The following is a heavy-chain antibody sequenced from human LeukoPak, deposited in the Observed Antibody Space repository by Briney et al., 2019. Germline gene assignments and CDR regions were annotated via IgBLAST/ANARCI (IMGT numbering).Heavy chain of an antibody. Sequence: GESLKISCKASGYSFSSYWIGWVRQMPGKGLEWMGIIYPGDSDTRYSPSFQGQVTISADKSVSTAYLQWSSLKASDTAMYYRARPHGSSLPRVFDYWGQGTLVTVSS. CDR2: IYPGDSDT. D-gene: IGHD6-6*01. V-gene: IGHV5-51*01. CDR1: GYSFSSYW. CDR3: ARPHGSSLPRVFDY. J-gene: IGHJ4*02.